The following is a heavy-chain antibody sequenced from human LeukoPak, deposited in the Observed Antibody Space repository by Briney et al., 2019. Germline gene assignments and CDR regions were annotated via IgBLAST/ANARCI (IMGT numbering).Heavy chain of an antibody. CDR3: ARGLTVTTRYNWFDP. CDR2: IKQDGSEK. D-gene: IGHD4-17*01. V-gene: IGHV3-7*01. CDR1: GFTFSSYW. J-gene: IGHJ5*02. Sequence: GGSLRLSCAASGFTFSSYWMSWVRQAPGKGLEWVANIKQDGSEKYYVDSVKGRFTISRDNAKNSLYLQMNSLRAEDTVVYYCARGLTVTTRYNWFDPWGQGTLVTVSS.